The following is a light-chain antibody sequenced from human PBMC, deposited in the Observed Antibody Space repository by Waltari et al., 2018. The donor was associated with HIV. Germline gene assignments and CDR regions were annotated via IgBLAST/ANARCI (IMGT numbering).Light chain of an antibody. J-gene: IGLJ3*02. CDR1: DSNIRKNT. V-gene: IGLV1-44*01. CDR3: ATWDDSLRGRV. Sequence: QSVLTQPPSASGTPGQRVSISCSGNDSNIRKNTVTWYQHLPGTAPKHLMYNNNERPSGVPDRFSGSKSGTSASLTISGLQSDDEANYYCATWDDSLRGRVFGGGTKLTVL. CDR2: NNN.